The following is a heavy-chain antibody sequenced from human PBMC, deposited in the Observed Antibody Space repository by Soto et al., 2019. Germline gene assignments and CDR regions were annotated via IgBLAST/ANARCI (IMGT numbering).Heavy chain of an antibody. CDR2: INHSGST. CDR3: ARGGAGGLIATAVPRGY. Sequence: QVQLQQWGAGLLKPSETLALTCAVYGGSFSGYYWNWIRQPPGKGLAWIGEINHSGSTNYNPSLKSRVTISVDTSKNQFSLKRSSVTAADTAVYYCARGGAGGLIATAVPRGYWGQGTLVTVSS. CDR1: GGSFSGYY. D-gene: IGHD6-13*01. J-gene: IGHJ4*02. V-gene: IGHV4-34*01.